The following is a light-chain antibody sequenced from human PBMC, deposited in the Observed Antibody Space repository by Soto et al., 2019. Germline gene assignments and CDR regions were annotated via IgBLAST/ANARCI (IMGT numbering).Light chain of an antibody. CDR1: QSINNL. J-gene: IGKJ4*01. V-gene: IGKV1-5*01. CDR3: QQYDGYPLT. Sequence: DVQMTQSPATLSASVGDRVTITCRASQSINNLFAWYQQKPGKAPKFLIYDVSTLESGVPSRFSGSGSGTEFTLTLSSLPPEDFETYYCQQYDGYPLTFGGGTRVELK. CDR2: DVS.